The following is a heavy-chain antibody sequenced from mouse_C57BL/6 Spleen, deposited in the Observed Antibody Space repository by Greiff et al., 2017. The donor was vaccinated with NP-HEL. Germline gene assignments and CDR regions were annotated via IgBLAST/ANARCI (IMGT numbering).Heavy chain of an antibody. Sequence: EVKLVESGPGLVKPSQSLSLTCSVTGYSITSGYYWNWIRQFPGNKLEWMGYISYDGSNNYNPSLKNRISITRDTSKNQFFLKLNSVTTEDTATYYCATGGNGYYFDYWGQGTTLTVSS. V-gene: IGHV3-6*01. CDR1: GYSITSGYY. D-gene: IGHD2-1*01. CDR2: ISYDGSN. CDR3: ATGGNGYYFDY. J-gene: IGHJ2*01.